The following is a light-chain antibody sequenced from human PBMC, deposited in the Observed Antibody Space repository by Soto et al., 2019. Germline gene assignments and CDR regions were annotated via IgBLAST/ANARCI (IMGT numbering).Light chain of an antibody. CDR1: RDTGSD. Sequence: ATQITQFPSPLSASVGARITLPCRASRDTGSDLSWYQQKPGKAPTLLIYAASNLQSGVPSRFRGSRSGTEFTLTVSSLQPADFATYYCQQYNSYSWPFGQGTNVDI. V-gene: IGKV1-6*01. CDR2: AAS. CDR3: QQYNSYSWP. J-gene: IGKJ1*01.